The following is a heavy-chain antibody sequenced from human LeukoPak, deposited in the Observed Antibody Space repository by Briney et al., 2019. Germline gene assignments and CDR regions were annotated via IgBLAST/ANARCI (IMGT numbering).Heavy chain of an antibody. D-gene: IGHD5-18*01. Sequence: GGSLRLSCAASGFTFSRYWMSWVRQAPGKGLEWVANIKEDGSRNHYVDSVKGRFTISRDNAKNSLYLQMNSLRAEDTAVYYCARDLGMKYSYGQDYWGQGTLVTVSS. CDR1: GFTFSRYW. J-gene: IGHJ4*02. CDR2: IKEDGSRN. CDR3: ARDLGMKYSYGQDY. V-gene: IGHV3-7*05.